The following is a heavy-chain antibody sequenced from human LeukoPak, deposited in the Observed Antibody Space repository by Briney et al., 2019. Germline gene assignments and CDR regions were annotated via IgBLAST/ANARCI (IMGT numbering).Heavy chain of an antibody. CDR2: IKRDGSEK. CDR3: AREDIAPQDY. D-gene: IGHD5-12*01. Sequence: GGSLRLSCAASGFTFSSYWMNWVRQAPGKGLGWVAHIKRDGSEKNYVDSVKGRFTISRDNAKNTLYLQMNSLRAEDTAVYYCAREDIAPQDYWGQGTLVTVSS. V-gene: IGHV3-7*01. J-gene: IGHJ4*02. CDR1: GFTFSSYW.